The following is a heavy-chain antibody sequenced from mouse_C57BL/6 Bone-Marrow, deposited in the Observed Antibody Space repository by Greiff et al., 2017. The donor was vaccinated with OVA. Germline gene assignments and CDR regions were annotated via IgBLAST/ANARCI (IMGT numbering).Heavy chain of an antibody. Sequence: QVQLQQPGAELVKPGASVKLSCKASGYTFTSYWMHWVKQRPGQGLEWIGMIHPNSGSTNYNEKFKSKATLTVDKSSSTAYMQLSSLPSEDSAVYYCARAVYYGNYGYAYWGKGTLVTVAA. CDR1: GYTFTSYW. CDR2: IHPNSGST. CDR3: ARAVYYGNYGYAY. D-gene: IGHD2-1*01. V-gene: IGHV1-64*01. J-gene: IGHJ3*01.